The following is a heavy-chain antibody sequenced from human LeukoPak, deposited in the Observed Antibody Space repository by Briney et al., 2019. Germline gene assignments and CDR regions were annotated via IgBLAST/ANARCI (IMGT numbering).Heavy chain of an antibody. Sequence: GGSLRLSCAAPGFTFSSYGMHWVRQAPGKGLEGVAVIWYDGSNKYYADSVKGRFTISRDNSKNTLYLQMNSLRAEDTAVYYCARGGWFGKNYYGMDVWGQGTTVTVSS. CDR1: GFTFSSYG. V-gene: IGHV3-33*01. D-gene: IGHD3-10*01. CDR2: IWYDGSNK. CDR3: ARGGWFGKNYYGMDV. J-gene: IGHJ6*02.